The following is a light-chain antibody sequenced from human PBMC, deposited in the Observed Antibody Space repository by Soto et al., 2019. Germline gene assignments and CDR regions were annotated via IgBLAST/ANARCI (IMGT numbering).Light chain of an antibody. CDR3: QQSYSTPFT. Sequence: DIQMTQSPSSLSASVGDRVTITCRASQSISTYLNWYQQKPGKAPKLLTYAASTVQSGVPLRFSGSGSGTDFTLTMSSLQPEYFATYYCQQSYSTPFTFGGGTKVEIK. CDR1: QSISTY. CDR2: AAS. V-gene: IGKV1-39*01. J-gene: IGKJ4*01.